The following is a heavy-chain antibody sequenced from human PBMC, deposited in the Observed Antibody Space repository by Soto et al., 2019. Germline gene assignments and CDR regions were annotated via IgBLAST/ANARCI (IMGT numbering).Heavy chain of an antibody. CDR3: ARETLRDAIDI. J-gene: IGHJ3*02. CDR1: GFDFRSYE. V-gene: IGHV3-48*03. CDR2: IRANDESI. Sequence: PGGSLRLSCVASGFDFRSYEMNWVRQAPSKGLEWASNIRANDESIYYADSVKGRVSVSRDNAKNSLFLEMNSLRVDDTAVYYCARETLRDAIDIWGQGTMVTVSS.